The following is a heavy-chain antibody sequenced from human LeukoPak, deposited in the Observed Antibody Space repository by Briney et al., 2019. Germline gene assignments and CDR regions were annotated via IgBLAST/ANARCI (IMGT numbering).Heavy chain of an antibody. V-gene: IGHV4-39*01. CDR2: IYYSGRT. D-gene: IGHD3-3*01. CDR1: GRSISSSSYY. Sequence: SETLSLTCTVSGRSISSSSYYWGWIRPPPRKGLGWVGSIYYSGRTYYHPSLKSRVTISVDTYKNQFSLKLSSVTAADTAVYYCARVYYDFWSGYRGAFDIWGQGTMVTVSS. CDR3: ARVYYDFWSGYRGAFDI. J-gene: IGHJ3*02.